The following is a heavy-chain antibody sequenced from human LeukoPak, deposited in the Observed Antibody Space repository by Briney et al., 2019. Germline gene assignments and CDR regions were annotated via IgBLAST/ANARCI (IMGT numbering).Heavy chain of an antibody. CDR3: ARHADSSSWYAY. V-gene: IGHV4-38-2*01. D-gene: IGHD6-13*01. CDR2: IYHSGST. CDR1: GYSISSGYY. J-gene: IGHJ4*02. Sequence: SETLSLTCAVSGYSISSGYYWGWIRQPPGKGLEWIGSIYHSGSTYYNPSLKSRVTISVDTSKNQFSLKLSSVTAADTAVYYSARHADSSSWYAYWGQGTLVTVSS.